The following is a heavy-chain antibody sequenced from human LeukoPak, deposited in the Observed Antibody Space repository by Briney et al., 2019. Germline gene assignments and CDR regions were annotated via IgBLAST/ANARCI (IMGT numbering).Heavy chain of an antibody. CDR1: GLTLNTFW. J-gene: IGHJ4*02. Sequence: QPGGSLRLSCTATGLTLNTFWMTWVRQAPGKGLEGVVNINQGGSEKNYVASVKGRFTISRDNAKKSLYLQMDSLRAEDTAVYYCGRGPGYRSDSWGQGTLVTVSS. CDR2: INQGGSEK. V-gene: IGHV3-7*05. CDR3: GRGPGYRSDS. D-gene: IGHD2-2*03.